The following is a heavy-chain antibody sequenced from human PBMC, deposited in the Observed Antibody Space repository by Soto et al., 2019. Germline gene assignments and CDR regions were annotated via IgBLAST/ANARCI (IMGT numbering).Heavy chain of an antibody. D-gene: IGHD5-12*01. CDR2: IISILGTP. CDR1: GGTFNRFP. Sequence: SVKVSCKASGGTFNRFPISWVRQAPGQGLEWMGGIISILGTPIYAQMFQGKVTITADDSTSTAYMELSSLRSEDTAVYYCATGGNGYNSFDYWGQGTLVTVSS. V-gene: IGHV1-69*13. J-gene: IGHJ4*02. CDR3: ATGGNGYNSFDY.